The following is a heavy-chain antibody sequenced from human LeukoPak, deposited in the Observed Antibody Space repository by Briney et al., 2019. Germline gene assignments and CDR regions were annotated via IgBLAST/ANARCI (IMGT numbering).Heavy chain of an antibody. V-gene: IGHV3-23*01. CDR1: GFTFSSYG. D-gene: IGHD6-19*01. Sequence: GGSLRLSCAASGFTFSSYGMSWVRQAPGKGLEWVSAISGSGGSTYYADSVKGRFTISRDNSKNTLYLQMNSLRAEDTAVYYCVLGAVAGTRQWDYWGQGTLVTVSS. CDR2: ISGSGGST. CDR3: VLGAVAGTRQWDY. J-gene: IGHJ4*02.